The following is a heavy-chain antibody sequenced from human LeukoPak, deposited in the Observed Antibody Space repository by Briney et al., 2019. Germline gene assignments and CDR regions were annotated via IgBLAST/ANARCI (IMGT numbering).Heavy chain of an antibody. Sequence: SETLSLTCTVSGGSVSSGTYYWTWIRQPPGKGPEWIGYVYSSGSTNYSPSLKSRVTMSLEMSKNQFSLKLSSVTAADTAVYYCARDRGDLLTGYFDAFDIWGQGTMVTVSS. CDR2: VYSSGST. J-gene: IGHJ3*02. CDR1: GGSVSSGTYY. D-gene: IGHD3-9*01. CDR3: ARDRGDLLTGYFDAFDI. V-gene: IGHV4-61*01.